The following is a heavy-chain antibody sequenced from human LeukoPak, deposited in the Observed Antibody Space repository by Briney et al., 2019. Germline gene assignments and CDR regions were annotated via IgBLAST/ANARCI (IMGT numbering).Heavy chain of an antibody. CDR2: IRNSTNAI. Sequence: GGSLRLSCAASGFTFSSYSMNWVRQAPGKGLEWVSYIRNSTNAIYYADSVRGRFTISRDNAKNSLYLQMNSLRAEDTAVYYCARRAKYSSGWYGYWGQGTLVTVSS. CDR1: GFTFSSYS. V-gene: IGHV3-48*04. J-gene: IGHJ4*02. D-gene: IGHD6-19*01. CDR3: ARRAKYSSGWYGY.